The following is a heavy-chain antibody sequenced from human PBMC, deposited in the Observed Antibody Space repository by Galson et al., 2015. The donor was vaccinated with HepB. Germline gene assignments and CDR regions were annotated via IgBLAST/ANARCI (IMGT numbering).Heavy chain of an antibody. CDR3: NPTRLYYDRSGYYPN. CDR1: GFIFSNAW. J-gene: IGHJ4*02. V-gene: IGHV3-15*01. D-gene: IGHD3-22*01. Sequence: SLRLSCAASGFIFSNAWMSWVRQAPGKGLEWVGRITSKTDGGTTDYAAPVKGRFTISRDDSKNTLYLQMDSPKTEDTAVYYCNPTRLYYDRSGYYPNWGQGTLVTVSS. CDR2: ITSKTDGGTT.